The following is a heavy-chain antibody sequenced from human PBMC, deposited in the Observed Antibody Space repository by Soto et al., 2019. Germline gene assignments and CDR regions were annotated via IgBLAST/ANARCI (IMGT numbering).Heavy chain of an antibody. D-gene: IGHD2-2*02. Sequence: QVHLVQSGAEVKTPGASVTISCKASGYTFSDYGIHWIRQAPGQRPEWLGWILCLNDRKEYSQKFQGRISLTRDTSASTAYVGLSRLRSEDAAVYYCARGRRTCTEKTCYTDDDFWGQGTLVSVSS. CDR3: ARGRRTCTEKTCYTDDDF. CDR1: GYTFSDYG. V-gene: IGHV1-3*01. J-gene: IGHJ4*02. CDR2: ILCLNDRK.